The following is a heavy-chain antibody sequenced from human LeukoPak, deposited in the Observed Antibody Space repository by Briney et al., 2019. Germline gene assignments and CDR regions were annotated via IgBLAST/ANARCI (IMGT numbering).Heavy chain of an antibody. D-gene: IGHD4-17*01. J-gene: IGHJ4*02. CDR3: ARDTTTVTVRD. CDR1: GFTFSSYW. Sequence: GGSLRLSCSASGFTFSSYWMHWVRQAPGKGLVWVSRINSDGSSTSYADSVRGRFTIPRDNAKSSLYLQMNSLRAEDTAVYYCARDTTTVTVRDWGQGTLVTVSS. CDR2: INSDGSST. V-gene: IGHV3-74*01.